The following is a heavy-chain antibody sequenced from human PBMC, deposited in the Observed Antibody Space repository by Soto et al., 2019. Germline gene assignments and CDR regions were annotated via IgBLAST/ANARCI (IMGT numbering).Heavy chain of an antibody. D-gene: IGHD2-15*01. V-gene: IGHV1-69*06. J-gene: IGHJ4*02. CDR2: IMPIFAAP. CDR3: ATGARDSSGGSCYPDD. Sequence: QVQLMQSGAEVKKPGSSVKVSCKASGGTISTNVISWVRQAPGQGLEWRGEIMPIFAAPNNEQTFQGRLTLTGDTTKTTVYMELSRLTSEDTTVYFCATGARDSSGGSCYPDDWGQGTLVIVSS. CDR1: GGTISTNV.